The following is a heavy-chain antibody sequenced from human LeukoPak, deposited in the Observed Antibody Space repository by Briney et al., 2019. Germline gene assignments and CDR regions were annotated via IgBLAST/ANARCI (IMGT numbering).Heavy chain of an antibody. V-gene: IGHV3-66*01. CDR2: IYSGGST. D-gene: IGHD6-19*01. J-gene: IGHJ4*02. CDR3: ARDGTGIAVAGYEDY. CDR1: GFTVSSNY. Sequence: GGSLRLSCAASGFTVSSNYMSWVRQAPGKGLEWVSVIYSGGSTYYADSVKGRFTISRDNSKNTLYLQMNSLRAEDTAVYYCARDGTGIAVAGYEDYWGQGTLVTVSS.